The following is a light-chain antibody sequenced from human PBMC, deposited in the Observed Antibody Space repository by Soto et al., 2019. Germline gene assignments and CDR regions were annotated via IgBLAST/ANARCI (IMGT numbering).Light chain of an antibody. V-gene: IGKV3-11*01. Sequence: EVVLTQSPVTLSLSPGERATLSCRASQSFRGLLAWYQQKPGQAPRLLIYDAYNRATGIPPRFSGSGSGTDFTLTISSLEPEDFAVYHCQQRSNWPLTFGGGTKVDIK. J-gene: IGKJ4*01. CDR2: DAY. CDR1: QSFRGL. CDR3: QQRSNWPLT.